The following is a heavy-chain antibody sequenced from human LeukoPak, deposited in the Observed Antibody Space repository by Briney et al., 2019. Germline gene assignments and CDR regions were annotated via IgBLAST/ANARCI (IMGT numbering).Heavy chain of an antibody. V-gene: IGHV3-7*01. D-gene: IGHD5/OR15-5a*01. CDR3: ARGRSTDV. Sequence: GGSLRLSCAASGFTFSTYWMTWVRQAPGKGLEWVAKIKPDGSDKYYVDSVKGRFTISRDNAKNSLYLQMNSLRADDTAVYYCARGRSTDVWGQGTTVTVFS. J-gene: IGHJ6*02. CDR2: IKPDGSDK. CDR1: GFTFSTYW.